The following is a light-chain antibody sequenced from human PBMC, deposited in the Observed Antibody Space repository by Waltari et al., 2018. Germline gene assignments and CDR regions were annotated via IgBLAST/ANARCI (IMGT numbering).Light chain of an antibody. CDR3: ATWDNNLKDVV. Sequence: QSVLTQPPSVSAAPGQKVTISCSGSSSNIGNYYVSWYYQLPGSAPTLLIYDNVARPSGIPDRFSASKSGTSATLGITGLQIGDEADYYCATWDNNLKDVVFGGGTKLTVL. V-gene: IGLV1-51*01. CDR1: SSNIGNYY. J-gene: IGLJ2*01. CDR2: DNV.